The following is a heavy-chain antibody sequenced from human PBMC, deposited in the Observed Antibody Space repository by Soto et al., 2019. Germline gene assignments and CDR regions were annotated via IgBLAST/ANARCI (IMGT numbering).Heavy chain of an antibody. CDR2: IYYSGTT. CDR1: VGSISSYY. Sequence: SETLSLTCTVSVGSISSYYWSWIRQPPGKGLEWIGYIYYSGTTNYNPSLKSRVTISVDTSKNQFSLKLSSVTAADTAVYYRARLGYGGNSEYWGQGTLVTVSS. D-gene: IGHD4-17*01. CDR3: ARLGYGGNSEY. V-gene: IGHV4-59*01. J-gene: IGHJ4*02.